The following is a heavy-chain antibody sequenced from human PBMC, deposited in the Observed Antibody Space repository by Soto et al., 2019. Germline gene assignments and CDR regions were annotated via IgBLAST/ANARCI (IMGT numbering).Heavy chain of an antibody. D-gene: IGHD1-1*01. Sequence: GGSLRLSCAASGFTFSPFWMHWVRQGPGKGLVWVARINADGSTKIYADSVKGRFTVSRDNAKNTLYLQMNSLKVEDTAVYYCVRDRGYPDSFDIWGEGTMATVSS. CDR1: GFTFSPFW. J-gene: IGHJ3*02. CDR2: INADGSTK. CDR3: VRDRGYPDSFDI. V-gene: IGHV3-74*01.